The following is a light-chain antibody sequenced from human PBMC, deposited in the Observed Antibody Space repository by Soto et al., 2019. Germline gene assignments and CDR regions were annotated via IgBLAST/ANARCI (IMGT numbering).Light chain of an antibody. CDR1: SSNIGSNT. CDR2: SNN. CDR3: AAWDDSLNGVV. Sequence: QSVLTQPPSASGTPGQRVTSSCSGSSSNIGSNTVNLYKQLPGTAPKLLIYSNNQRPSGVPDRFSGSKSGTSASLAISGLQSEDEADYYCAAWDDSLNGVVFGVGTKLTVL. J-gene: IGLJ2*01. V-gene: IGLV1-44*01.